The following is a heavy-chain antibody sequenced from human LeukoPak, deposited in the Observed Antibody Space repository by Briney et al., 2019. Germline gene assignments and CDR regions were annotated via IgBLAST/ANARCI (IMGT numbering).Heavy chain of an antibody. Sequence: GESLKISCKGSGYIFTSYWIGWVRQMLGKGLEWMGIIYPGDSDTRYSPSFQGQVTISADKSISTAYLQWSSLKASDTAMYYCARLFYYDSSGYYNWFDPWGQGTLVTVSS. J-gene: IGHJ5*02. V-gene: IGHV5-51*01. CDR1: GYIFTSYW. D-gene: IGHD3-22*01. CDR2: IYPGDSDT. CDR3: ARLFYYDSSGYYNWFDP.